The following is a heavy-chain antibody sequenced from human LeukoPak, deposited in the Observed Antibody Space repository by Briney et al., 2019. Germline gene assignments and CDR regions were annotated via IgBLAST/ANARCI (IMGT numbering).Heavy chain of an antibody. CDR3: AKAATVTTFYFDY. J-gene: IGHJ4*02. Sequence: GGSLRLSCAASGFTFSSYSMNWVRQAPGKGLEWVGRIKSKTDGGTTDYAAPVKGRFTISRDDSKNTLYLQMNSLRAEDTAVYYCAKAATVTTFYFDYWGQGTLVTVSS. V-gene: IGHV3-15*01. CDR1: GFTFSSYS. CDR2: IKSKTDGGTT. D-gene: IGHD4-17*01.